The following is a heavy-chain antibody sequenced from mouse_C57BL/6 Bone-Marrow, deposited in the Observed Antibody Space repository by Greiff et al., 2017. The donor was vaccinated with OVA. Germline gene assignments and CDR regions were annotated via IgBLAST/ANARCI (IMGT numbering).Heavy chain of an antibody. D-gene: IGHD1-1*01. J-gene: IGHJ4*01. CDR2: ISSGGSYT. CDR3: ARPLITTVDYAMDY. V-gene: IGHV5-6*01. CDR1: GFTFSSYG. Sequence: EVKLQESGGDLVKPGGSLKLSCAASGFTFSSYGMSWVRQTPDKRLEWVATISSGGSYTYYPDSVKGRFTISRDNAKNTLYLQMSSLKSEDTAMYYCARPLITTVDYAMDYWGQGTSVTVSS.